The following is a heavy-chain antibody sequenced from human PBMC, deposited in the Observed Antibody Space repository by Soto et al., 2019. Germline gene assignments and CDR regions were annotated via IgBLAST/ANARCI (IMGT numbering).Heavy chain of an antibody. CDR2: VGSSGDGT. CDR1: GFTFSSYA. V-gene: IGHV3-23*01. Sequence: EVQLLESGGDLVQPGGSLRLSCVASGFTFSSYAMSWVRQAPGKGLEWVSIVGSSGDGTVYSDSVSGRFTISRDNSRNKLYLQMNSLTAEDTAVYYCAKHFVAGEVDYWGQGTLVTVSS. D-gene: IGHD3-10*01. J-gene: IGHJ4*02. CDR3: AKHFVAGEVDY.